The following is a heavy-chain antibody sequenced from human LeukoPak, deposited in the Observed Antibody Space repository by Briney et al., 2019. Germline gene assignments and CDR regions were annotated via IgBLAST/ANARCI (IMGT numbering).Heavy chain of an antibody. J-gene: IGHJ6*03. Sequence: SQTLSLTCTVSGGSISSGGYYWSWIRQHPGKGLEWIGYIYYSGSIYYNPSLKSRVTISVDTSKNHFSLKLSSVTAADTAVYYCARTPDNHYYYMDVWGKGTTVTVSS. V-gene: IGHV4-31*03. CDR3: ARTPDNHYYYMDV. D-gene: IGHD3-22*01. CDR1: GGSISSGGYY. CDR2: IYYSGSI.